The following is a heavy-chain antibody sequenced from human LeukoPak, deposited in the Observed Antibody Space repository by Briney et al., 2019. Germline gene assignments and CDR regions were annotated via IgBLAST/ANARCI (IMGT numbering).Heavy chain of an antibody. D-gene: IGHD3-22*01. Sequence: KPSETLSLTCAVYGGSFSGYYWSWLRQPPGKGLEWIGEINHSGSTNYNPSLKSRVTISVDMSKNQFSLKLSSVTAADTAVYYCARGRRNYYDSTDLRYWGQGTLVTVSS. J-gene: IGHJ4*02. V-gene: IGHV4-34*01. CDR1: GGSFSGYY. CDR2: INHSGST. CDR3: ARGRRNYYDSTDLRY.